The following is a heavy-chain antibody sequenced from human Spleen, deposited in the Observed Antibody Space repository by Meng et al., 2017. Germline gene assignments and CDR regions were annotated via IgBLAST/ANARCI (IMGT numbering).Heavy chain of an antibody. CDR2: INHSGST. Sequence: QGQLQQWGAGLLKPSETLSLTGAVYGGSFSGYYRSWIRQPPGKGLEWIGEINHSGSTNYNPSLKSRVTISVDTSKNQFSLKLSSVTAADTAVYYCARGDSGWYTGWDWFNPWGQGTLVTVSS. CDR1: GGSFSGYY. CDR3: ARGDSGWYTGWDWFNP. D-gene: IGHD6-19*01. J-gene: IGHJ5*02. V-gene: IGHV4-34*01.